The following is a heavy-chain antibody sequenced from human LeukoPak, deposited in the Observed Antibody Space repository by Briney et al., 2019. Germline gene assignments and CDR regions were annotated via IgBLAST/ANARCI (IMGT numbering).Heavy chain of an antibody. CDR3: AKNVYRYYDFWSGYYGYFDY. CDR2: IRYDGSNK. D-gene: IGHD3-3*01. Sequence: GGSLRLSCAASGFVFSDYGMHWVRQAPGKGLEWVAFIRYDGSNKYYADSVKGRFTISRDNSKNTLYLQMNSLRAEDTAVYYCAKNVYRYYDFWSGYYGYFDYWGQGTLVTVSS. CDR1: GFVFSDYG. J-gene: IGHJ4*02. V-gene: IGHV3-30*02.